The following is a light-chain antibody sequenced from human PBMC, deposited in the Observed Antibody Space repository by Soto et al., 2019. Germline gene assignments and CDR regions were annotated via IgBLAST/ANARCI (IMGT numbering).Light chain of an antibody. J-gene: IGKJ5*01. CDR1: QNIRSS. Sequence: EVVMTQSPASLSASPGERVTLSCRASQNIRSSLAWYQQRPGQSPRLLIYDVSIRATGVPARFSGTGSETDFTLTISGLQSEDSAVYFCQQYNNWPFSFGQGTRLEI. V-gene: IGKV3-15*01. CDR3: QQYNNWPFS. CDR2: DVS.